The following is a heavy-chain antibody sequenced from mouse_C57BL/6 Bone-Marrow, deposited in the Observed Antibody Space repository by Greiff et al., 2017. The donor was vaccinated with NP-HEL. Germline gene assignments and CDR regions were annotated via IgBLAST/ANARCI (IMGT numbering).Heavy chain of an antibody. CDR3: TIDGYYFDY. D-gene: IGHD2-3*01. J-gene: IGHJ2*01. CDR1: GFNIKDDY. V-gene: IGHV14-4*01. Sequence: VQLKESGAELVRPGASVKLSCTASGFNIKDDYMHWVKQRPEQGLEWIGWIDPENGDTEYASKFQGKATITADTSSNTAYLQLSSLTSEDTAVYYCTIDGYYFDYWGQGTTLTVSS. CDR2: IDPENGDT.